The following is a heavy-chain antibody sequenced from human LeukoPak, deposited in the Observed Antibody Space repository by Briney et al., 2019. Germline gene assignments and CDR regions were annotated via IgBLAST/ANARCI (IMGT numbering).Heavy chain of an antibody. CDR3: AIITMVRGVSLFDY. V-gene: IGHV4-39*01. Sequence: PSETLSLTCTVSGGSISSSTYYWGWIRQPPGKGLEWIGGVYYSGSTYYNPSLKSRVTISVDTSKNQFSLKLSSVTAADTAVYYCAIITMVRGVSLFDYWGQGTLVTVSS. J-gene: IGHJ4*02. CDR2: VYYSGST. D-gene: IGHD3-10*01. CDR1: GGSISSSTYY.